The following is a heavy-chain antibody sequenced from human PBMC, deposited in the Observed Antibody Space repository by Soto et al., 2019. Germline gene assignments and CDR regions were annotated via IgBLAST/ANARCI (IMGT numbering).Heavy chain of an antibody. J-gene: IGHJ6*02. CDR3: TRETAAAAGTNYYYYGMDV. V-gene: IGHV3-49*04. Sequence: GGSLRLSCTASGFTFGDYSMSWVRQAPGKGLEWVGFIRSKAYGGTTEYAASVKGRFTISRDDSKSIAYLQMNSLKTEDTAVYYCTRETAAAAGTNYYYYGMDVWGQGTTVTVSS. CDR1: GFTFGDYS. CDR2: IRSKAYGGTT. D-gene: IGHD6-13*01.